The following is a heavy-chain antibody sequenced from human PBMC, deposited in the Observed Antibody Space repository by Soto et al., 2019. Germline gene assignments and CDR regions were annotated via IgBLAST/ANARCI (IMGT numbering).Heavy chain of an antibody. CDR3: ARLSSIDSSGYYLDY. J-gene: IGHJ4*02. V-gene: IGHV4-31*03. CDR1: VGSISSGDYY. D-gene: IGHD3-22*01. CDR2: IYYSGST. Sequence: QVQLQEAGPGLVKPSQTLSLTCTVSVGSISSGDYYWSWIRQHPGQGLEWIGYIYYSGSTHYSSSLESRVTLSIDTSKNQFLLKLTSVTAADTAVYYCARLSSIDSSGYYLDYWGQGTLVTVSS.